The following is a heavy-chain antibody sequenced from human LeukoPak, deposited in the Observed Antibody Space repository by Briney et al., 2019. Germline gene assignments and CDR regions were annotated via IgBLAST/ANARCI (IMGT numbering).Heavy chain of an antibody. J-gene: IGHJ1*01. CDR2: IFYSGST. D-gene: IGHD3-22*01. V-gene: IGHV4-61*05. CDR1: GGSISSSSYY. CDR3: ARLKYYFDRSGYRAEYFQQ. Sequence: SETLSLTCTVSGGSISSSSYYWGWIRQPPGKGLEWIGYIFYSGSTNYNPSLKSRVTISVDTSKNQFSLKLSSVTAADTAVYYCARLKYYFDRSGYRAEYFQQWGQGTLVTASS.